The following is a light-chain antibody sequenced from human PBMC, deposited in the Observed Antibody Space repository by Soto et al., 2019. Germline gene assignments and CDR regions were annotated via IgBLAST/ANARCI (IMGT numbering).Light chain of an antibody. J-gene: IGKJ4*01. V-gene: IGKV3-20*01. Sequence: ENVLTQSPGTLSLYPGERATLSCRASQSVSSSYVAWYQQKPGQAPRLLIYGASSRATGIPDRFSGSGSGTDFPLTISRLEPEDFAEYYCQQYGSSPPTCGGGTKVEIK. CDR2: GAS. CDR1: QSVSSSY. CDR3: QQYGSSPPT.